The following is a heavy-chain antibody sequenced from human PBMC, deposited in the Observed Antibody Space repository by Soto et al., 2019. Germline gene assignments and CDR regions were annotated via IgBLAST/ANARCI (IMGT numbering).Heavy chain of an antibody. CDR1: GYTFTGYY. D-gene: IGHD2-15*01. CDR3: ARGPRVYCSGGSCRRGAFDI. J-gene: IGHJ3*02. V-gene: IGHV1-2*04. Sequence: ASVKVSCKASGYTFTGYYMHWVRQAPGQGLEWMGWINPNSGGTNYAQKFQGWVTMTRDTSISTAYMELSRLRSDDTAVYYCARGPRVYCSGGSCRRGAFDIWGQGTMVTVSS. CDR2: INPNSGGT.